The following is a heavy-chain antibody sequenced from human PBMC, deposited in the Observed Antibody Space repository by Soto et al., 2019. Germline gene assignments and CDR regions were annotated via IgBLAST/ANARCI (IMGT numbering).Heavy chain of an antibody. Sequence: ASVKVSCKASGYTLTSYGISWVRQAPGQGLEWMGWISAYNGNTNYAQKLQGRVTMTTDTSTSTAYMELRSLRSDDTAVYYCARDRTIVVVITTYAFDIWGQGTMVTVSS. CDR2: ISAYNGNT. D-gene: IGHD3-22*01. J-gene: IGHJ3*02. V-gene: IGHV1-18*01. CDR1: GYTLTSYG. CDR3: ARDRTIVVVITTYAFDI.